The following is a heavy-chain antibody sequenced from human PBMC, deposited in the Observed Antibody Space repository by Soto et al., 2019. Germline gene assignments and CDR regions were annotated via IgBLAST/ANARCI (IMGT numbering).Heavy chain of an antibody. CDR1: NFTFSYAW. CDR3: TTDDTSGYYFHY. V-gene: IGHV3-15*01. J-gene: IGHJ4*02. Sequence: GSLRLSCAASNFTFSYAWMSWVRQAPGKGLEWVGRIKSTAYGGTTDYAAPVKGRVTISRDDSKNTLYLQMNSLRTEDTARYYCTTDDTSGYYFHYWGQGTLVTVS. CDR2: IKSTAYGGTT. D-gene: IGHD3-22*01.